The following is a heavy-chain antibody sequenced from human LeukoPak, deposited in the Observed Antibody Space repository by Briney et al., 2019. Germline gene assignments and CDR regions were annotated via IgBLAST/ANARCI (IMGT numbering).Heavy chain of an antibody. D-gene: IGHD2-2*01. CDR3: ARRIPATASGLDY. J-gene: IGHJ4*02. Sequence: GGSLRLSCAASGFTFSSYAMSWVRQAPGKGLEWVSNISGSGDYTYYADSVKGRFTISRDNSKNTLYLQMNRLSAEDTAVYYCARRIPATASGLDYWGQGTLVTVSS. CDR1: GFTFSSYA. V-gene: IGHV3-23*01. CDR2: ISGSGDYT.